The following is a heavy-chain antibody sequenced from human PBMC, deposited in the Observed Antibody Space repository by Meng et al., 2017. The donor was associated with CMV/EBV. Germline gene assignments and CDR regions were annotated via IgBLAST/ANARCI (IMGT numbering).Heavy chain of an antibody. CDR1: GGFFSGYH. V-gene: IGHV4-34*01. J-gene: IGHJ4*02. D-gene: IGHD2-15*01. CDR2: INHSGST. Sequence: AGLFEAQRSIALTCAVYGGFFSGYHCSWIRQPPGKGMEWIGEINHSGSTNYNPSLKSRVTISVDTSKNQFSLKLSSVTAADTAVYYCASRYCSGGSCYSSPLDYWGQGTLVTVSS. CDR3: ASRYCSGGSCYSSPLDY.